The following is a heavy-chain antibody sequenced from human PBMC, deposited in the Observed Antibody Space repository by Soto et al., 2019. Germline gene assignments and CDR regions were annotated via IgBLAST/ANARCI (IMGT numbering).Heavy chain of an antibody. D-gene: IGHD2-2*01. J-gene: IGHJ5*02. CDR3: ISDNTTATEIDT. CDR2: ITHSGST. Sequence: PSETLSLTCAVYGGPFSGYYWSWIRQPPGKGLEWIGEITHSGSTNYKSSLKTRVTISADTSNNQVSLNLSSVTAADTAVYYCISDNTTATEIDTCAQRTPLPISS. CDR1: GGPFSGYY. V-gene: IGHV4-34*01.